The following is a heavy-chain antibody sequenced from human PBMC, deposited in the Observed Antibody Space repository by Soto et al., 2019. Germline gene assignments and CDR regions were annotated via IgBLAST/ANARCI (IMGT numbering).Heavy chain of an antibody. D-gene: IGHD4-4*01. J-gene: IGHJ6*02. CDR1: GYSFTSYW. V-gene: IGHV5-51*01. Sequence: GESLKISWKGSGYSFTSYWIGWVRQMPGKGLGWRGIIYPGDSDTRYSPSFQGQVTISADKSISTAYLQWSSLKASDTAMYYCERLGEGTTVTTIPYYYYYGMDVWGQGTTVTVSS. CDR3: ERLGEGTTVTTIPYYYYYGMDV. CDR2: IYPGDSDT.